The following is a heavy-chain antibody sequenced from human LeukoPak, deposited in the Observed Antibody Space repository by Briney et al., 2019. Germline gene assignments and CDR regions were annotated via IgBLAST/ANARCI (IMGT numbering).Heavy chain of an antibody. CDR3: ARKDYPFDY. V-gene: IGHV3-48*04. Sequence: GGSLRLSCVASGFTFSTYSMNWVRQAPGKGLEWVSYISSSGSTIYYADSVKGRFTISRDNAKNSLYLQMNSLRAEDTAVYYCARKDYPFDYWGQGTLVTVSS. CDR1: GFTFSTYS. D-gene: IGHD4-11*01. J-gene: IGHJ4*02. CDR2: ISSSGSTI.